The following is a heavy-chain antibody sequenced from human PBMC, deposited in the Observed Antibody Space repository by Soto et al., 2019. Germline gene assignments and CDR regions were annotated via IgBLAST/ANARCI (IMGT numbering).Heavy chain of an antibody. CDR2: TNNDGSAT. V-gene: IGHV3-74*01. J-gene: IGHJ3*02. Sequence: GSLRLSCAASGFGFSSYWMHWVRQAPGKGLVWVSRTNNDGSATTYADSVRGRFTSFRDNAKNTLFLQMTSLGVEDTAVYYCARRMATISLGAFDIWGEGTMVIV. CDR1: GFGFSSYW. CDR3: ARRMATISLGAFDI. D-gene: IGHD5-12*01.